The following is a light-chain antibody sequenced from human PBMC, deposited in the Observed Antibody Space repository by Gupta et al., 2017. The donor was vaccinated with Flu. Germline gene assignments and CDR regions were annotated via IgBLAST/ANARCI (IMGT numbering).Light chain of an antibody. CDR1: QSVSNY. CDR3: QQENDWPRT. Sequence: EIVMTQSPATLSVSPGERATLSFSASQSVSNYLAWYQQKPGQAPRLLIYGAPARATGVPVRFSGSGSGADITLSISSRQSEDFAVYYSQQENDWPRTFGQGTKVEIK. J-gene: IGKJ1*01. V-gene: IGKV3-15*01. CDR2: GAP.